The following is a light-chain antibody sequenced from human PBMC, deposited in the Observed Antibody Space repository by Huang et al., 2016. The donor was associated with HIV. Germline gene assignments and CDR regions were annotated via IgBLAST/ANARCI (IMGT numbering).Light chain of an antibody. Sequence: DIVLKPSPDTLSLCPGQRASLFCRASHHIGASLACYQHKPGPAPRLLIYDAFNRATDIAARFSGRGSGTDFTRTISSLKVEDFAFYYWQQRSTLITFGQGTRLE. CDR3: QQRSTLIT. J-gene: IGKJ5*01. CDR1: HHIGAS. V-gene: IGKV3-11*01. CDR2: DAF.